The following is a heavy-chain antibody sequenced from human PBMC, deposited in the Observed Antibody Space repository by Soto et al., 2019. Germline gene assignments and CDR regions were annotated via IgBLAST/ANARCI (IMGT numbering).Heavy chain of an antibody. CDR3: VRTSLVVAVATREDF. D-gene: IGHD2-15*01. V-gene: IGHV3-74*01. CDR2: IDSDGSRI. CDR1: GCPFSNYG. Sequence: GGSLRVSCAAAGCPFSNYGRHWVRQTPGKGLVWVSRIDSDGSRITYADFVKGRFTISRDNAKNTVYLHMNSLTAEDTAVYYCVRTSLVVAVATREDFWGQGTLVTVSS. J-gene: IGHJ4*02.